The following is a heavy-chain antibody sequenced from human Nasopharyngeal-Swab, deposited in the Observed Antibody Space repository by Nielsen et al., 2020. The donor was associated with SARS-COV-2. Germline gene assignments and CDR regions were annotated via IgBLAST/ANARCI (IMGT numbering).Heavy chain of an antibody. CDR2: IYYSGST. D-gene: IGHD3-22*01. Sequence: SETLSLTCTVSGGSISSYYWSWIRQPPGKGLEWIGYIYYSGSTNYNPSLKSRVTISVDTSKNKFSLKLSSVTAADTAVYYCARGSGYYDSSGYSDYWGQGTLVTVSS. J-gene: IGHJ4*02. CDR3: ARGSGYYDSSGYSDY. V-gene: IGHV4-59*13. CDR1: GGSISSYY.